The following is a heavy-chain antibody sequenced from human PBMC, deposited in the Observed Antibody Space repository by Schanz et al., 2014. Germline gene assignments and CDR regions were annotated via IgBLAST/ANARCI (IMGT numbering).Heavy chain of an antibody. CDR3: ARKMVATIGGYYDN. Sequence: EVHLLDSGGGLVQPGGSLRLSCAASGFSFSSYAMGWVRQARGKGLEWVSAMNESHSTIYYADSVRGRFTISRDNAENTLFLQMNSLRAEDTAVYYCARKMVATIGGYYDNWGQGTLVIVSS. CDR1: GFSFSSYA. CDR2: MNESHSTI. D-gene: IGHD5-12*01. J-gene: IGHJ4*02. V-gene: IGHV3-23*01.